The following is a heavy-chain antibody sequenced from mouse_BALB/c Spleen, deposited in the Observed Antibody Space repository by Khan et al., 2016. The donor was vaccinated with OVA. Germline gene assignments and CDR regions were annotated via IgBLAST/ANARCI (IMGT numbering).Heavy chain of an antibody. CDR3: VRDGAYHRNDGWFAY. CDR1: GYTFTSYA. J-gene: IGHJ3*01. V-gene: IGHV1-4*01. Sequence: QVQLQQSGAELARPGASVKMSCKASGYTFTSYAIHWIKKRPGQGLEWIGYINPSNGYTNYNQKFKDKATLTTDKSSTKASLQLSSLTSDDSAVYNWVRDGAYHRNDGWFAYWGQGTLVTVSA. CDR2: INPSNGYT. D-gene: IGHD2-14*01.